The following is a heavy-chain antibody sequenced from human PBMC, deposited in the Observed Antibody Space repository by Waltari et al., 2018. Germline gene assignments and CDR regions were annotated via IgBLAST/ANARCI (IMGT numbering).Heavy chain of an antibody. Sequence: EVQLVESGGGLVQPGGSLRLSCAASGFTFSSYWMSWVGQAPGKGLEWVANIKQDGSEKYYVDSVKGRFTISRDNAKNSLYLQMNSLRAEDTAVYYCARGIAAAGRSFDYWGQGTLVTVSS. CDR2: IKQDGSEK. J-gene: IGHJ4*02. D-gene: IGHD6-13*01. V-gene: IGHV3-7*04. CDR3: ARGIAAAGRSFDY. CDR1: GFTFSSYW.